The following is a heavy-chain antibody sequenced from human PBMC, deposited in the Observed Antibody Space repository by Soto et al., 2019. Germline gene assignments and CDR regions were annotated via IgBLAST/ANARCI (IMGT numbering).Heavy chain of an antibody. J-gene: IGHJ4*02. V-gene: IGHV1-24*01. CDR2: FDPEDGET. CDR3: ATSLGVLRFLEWLPPTY. D-gene: IGHD3-3*01. CDR1: GYTLTELS. Sequence: ASVKVSCKVSGYTLTELSMHWVRQAPVKGLEWMGGFDPEDGETIYAQKFQGRVTMTEDTSTDTAYMELSSLRSEDTAVYYCATSLGVLRFLEWLPPTYWGQGTLVTVSS.